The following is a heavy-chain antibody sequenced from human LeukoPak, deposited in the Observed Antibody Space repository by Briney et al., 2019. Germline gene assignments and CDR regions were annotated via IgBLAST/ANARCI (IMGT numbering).Heavy chain of an antibody. D-gene: IGHD1-1*01. CDR3: AKDLGQLGSRDY. V-gene: IGHV3-30*02. Sequence: GGSLRLSCAASGFTFSSYGMHWVRQAPGKGLEGVAFIRYDGSNKDYADSVKGRFTISRDNSKNTLYLQRISLRAEDAAVYYCAKDLGQLGSRDYWGQGTLVTVSS. J-gene: IGHJ4*02. CDR2: IRYDGSNK. CDR1: GFTFSSYG.